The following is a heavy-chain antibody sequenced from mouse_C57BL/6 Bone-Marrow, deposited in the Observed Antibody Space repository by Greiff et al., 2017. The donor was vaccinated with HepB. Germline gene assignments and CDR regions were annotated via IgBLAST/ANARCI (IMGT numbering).Heavy chain of an antibody. Sequence: EVKLVESGGGLVKPGGSLKLSCAASGFTFSSYAMSWVRQTPEKRLEWVATISDGGSYTYYPDNVKGRFTISRDNAKNNLYLQMSHLKSEDTAMYYCARSAVVATDWYFDVWGTGTTVTVSS. CDR3: ARSAVVATDWYFDV. CDR2: ISDGGSYT. D-gene: IGHD1-1*01. CDR1: GFTFSSYA. J-gene: IGHJ1*03. V-gene: IGHV5-4*03.